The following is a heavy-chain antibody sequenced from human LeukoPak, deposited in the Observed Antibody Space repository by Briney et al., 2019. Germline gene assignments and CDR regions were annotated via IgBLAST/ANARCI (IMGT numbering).Heavy chain of an antibody. Sequence: EASVKVSCKASSYTFIRYGISWVRQAPGQGLEWMGWISAYNGNTNYAQKFQGRVTMTRDTSTSTVYMELSSLRSEDTAVYYCARAYYYDSSGYYSLGDYWGQGTLVTVSS. V-gene: IGHV1-18*01. D-gene: IGHD3-22*01. J-gene: IGHJ4*02. CDR3: ARAYYYDSSGYYSLGDY. CDR2: ISAYNGNT. CDR1: SYTFIRYG.